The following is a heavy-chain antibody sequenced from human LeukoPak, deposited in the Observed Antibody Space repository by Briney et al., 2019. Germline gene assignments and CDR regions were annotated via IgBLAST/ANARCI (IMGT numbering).Heavy chain of an antibody. CDR2: IKQDGSEK. J-gene: IGHJ6*03. D-gene: IGHD3-22*01. CDR3: ARDLGVVIAHYYYYMDV. CDR1: GFTFSSYW. Sequence: GGSLRLSCAASGFTFSSYWMSWVRLAPGKGLEWVANIKQDGSEKYYVDSVKGRFTISRDNAKNSLYLQMNSLRAEDTAVYYCARDLGVVIAHYYYYMDVWGKGTTVTVSS. V-gene: IGHV3-7*01.